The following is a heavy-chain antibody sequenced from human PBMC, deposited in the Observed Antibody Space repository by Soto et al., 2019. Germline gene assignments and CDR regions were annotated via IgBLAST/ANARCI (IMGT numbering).Heavy chain of an antibody. Sequence: ASVKVSCKASGYSLTSYAMHWVLQAPGQSLEWMGWINVGSGHKKYSQRFQDRVTISGDTSANTVFMELGSLRSEDTAVYYCAKAEGGRSWFGGWIYWGQGALVTVSS. J-gene: IGHJ4*02. V-gene: IGHV1-3*01. D-gene: IGHD3-10*01. CDR2: INVGSGHK. CDR3: AKAEGGRSWFGGWIY. CDR1: GYSLTSYA.